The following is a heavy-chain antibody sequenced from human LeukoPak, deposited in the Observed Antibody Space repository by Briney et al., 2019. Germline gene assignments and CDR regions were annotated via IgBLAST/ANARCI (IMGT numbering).Heavy chain of an antibody. D-gene: IGHD3-22*01. V-gene: IGHV4-38-2*02. CDR1: GYSISSGYY. Sequence: SETLSLTCTVSGYSISSGYYWGWIRQPPGKGLEWIGSIYHSGTTNYNPSLKSRVTTSVDTSKNQFSLKLRSVTATDTAVYYCAGDSSGYYYFDSWGQGTLVTVSS. CDR3: AGDSSGYYYFDS. CDR2: IYHSGTT. J-gene: IGHJ4*02.